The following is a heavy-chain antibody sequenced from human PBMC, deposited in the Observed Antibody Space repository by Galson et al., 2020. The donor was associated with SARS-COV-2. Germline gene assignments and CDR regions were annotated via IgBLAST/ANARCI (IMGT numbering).Heavy chain of an antibody. D-gene: IGHD2-15*01. V-gene: IGHV3-74*01. CDR1: GFTFSNYW. J-gene: IGHJ6*03. Sequence: GGSLRLSCAASGFTFSNYWIPWVRQVPGQGLMWVSRINGDGYSTGYADSVKGRFTISRDNAKNTLYLQMNSLRAEDAAVYYCARGGSCSGGSCYSDYYYMDVWGKGTTVTISS. CDR2: INGDGYST. CDR3: ARGGSCSGGSCYSDYYYMDV.